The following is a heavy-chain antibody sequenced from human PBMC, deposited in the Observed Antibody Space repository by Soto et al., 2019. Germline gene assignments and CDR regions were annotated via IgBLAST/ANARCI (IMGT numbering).Heavy chain of an antibody. J-gene: IGHJ4*02. CDR3: TRGRMYYDILTGYSGATGNETPLPFKKLGGYFDY. V-gene: IGHV4-34*01. D-gene: IGHD3-9*01. CDR2: INHSGST. CDR1: GGSFSGYY. Sequence: PSETLSLTCAVYGGSFSGYYWSWIRQPPGKGLEWIGEINHSGSTNYNPSLKSRVTISVDTSKNQFSLKLSSVTAADTAVYYCTRGRMYYDILTGYSGATGNETPLPFKKLGGYFDYWGQGTLVTVS.